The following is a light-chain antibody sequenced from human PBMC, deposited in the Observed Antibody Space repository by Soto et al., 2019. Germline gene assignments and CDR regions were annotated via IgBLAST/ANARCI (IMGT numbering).Light chain of an antibody. Sequence: ETVLTQSPATLSLSPGERATLSCRASQSVDIYLAWYQQKPGQAPRLLIYDASNRATGIPDRFSGSGSGTDFALTISSLEPEDFAVYYCQQRKNWSPLTFGGGTKVEIK. CDR1: QSVDIY. V-gene: IGKV3-11*01. CDR2: DAS. CDR3: QQRKNWSPLT. J-gene: IGKJ4*01.